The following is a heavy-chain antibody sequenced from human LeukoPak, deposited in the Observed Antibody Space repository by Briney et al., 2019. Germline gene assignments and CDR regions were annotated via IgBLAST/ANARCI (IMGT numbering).Heavy chain of an antibody. CDR3: ARDTRGCSSTSCYAYPPYYFDY. V-gene: IGHV1-2*02. Sequence: GASVKVSCKASGYTFTGYYMHWVRQAPGQGLEWMGWINPNSGGTNYAQKFQGRVTMTRDTSISTAYMELSRLRSDDTAVYYCARDTRGCSSTSCYAYPPYYFDYWGQGTLVTVSS. J-gene: IGHJ4*02. D-gene: IGHD2-2*01. CDR1: GYTFTGYY. CDR2: INPNSGGT.